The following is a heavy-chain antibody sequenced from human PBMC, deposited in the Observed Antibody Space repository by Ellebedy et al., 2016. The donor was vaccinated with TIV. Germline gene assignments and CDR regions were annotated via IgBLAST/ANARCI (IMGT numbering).Heavy chain of an antibody. CDR3: ARSTITFFGVTDAFDI. CDR2: VFYSGSN. J-gene: IGHJ3*02. CDR1: GGSITNYN. Sequence: GSLRLSCTVSGGSITNYNWSWIRQPPGKGLEWLGSVFYSGSNNYNPSLRSRITISVDTSKNQASLKLRSVTAADTAVYFCARSTITFFGVTDAFDIWGQGTVVNVS. V-gene: IGHV4-59*01. D-gene: IGHD3-3*01.